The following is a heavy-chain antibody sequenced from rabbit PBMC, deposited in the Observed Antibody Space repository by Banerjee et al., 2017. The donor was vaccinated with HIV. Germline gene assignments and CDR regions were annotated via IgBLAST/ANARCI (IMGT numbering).Heavy chain of an antibody. D-gene: IGHD5-1*01. V-gene: IGHV1S45*01. CDR2: TYGGDSSST. J-gene: IGHJ2*01. Sequence: QEQLVESGGDLVKPEGSLTLTCTASGFTLSSYWICWVRQAPGQGLEWVACTYGGDSSSTWYATWAKGRFTGSKTSSTTVTLQMTSLTGADTAAYFCARWYGSYNGGYVGVLDPWGPGTLVTVS. CDR1: GFTLSSYW. CDR3: ARWYGSYNGGYVGVLDP.